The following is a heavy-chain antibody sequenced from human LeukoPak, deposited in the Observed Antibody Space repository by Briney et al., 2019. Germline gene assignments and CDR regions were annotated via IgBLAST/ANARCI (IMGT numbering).Heavy chain of an antibody. V-gene: IGHV3-30*04. Sequence: GRSLRLSCAASEFTFSRYAMHWVRQAPGKGLEWLAVISYHGVDKFYRASVRGRFTISRDDVDNSLFLQLDNLTPDDSGVYFCARAVPTIHHMDVWGNGTTVIVSS. CDR2: ISYHGVDK. CDR3: ARAVPTIHHMDV. J-gene: IGHJ6*03. CDR1: EFTFSRYA. D-gene: IGHD5-24*01.